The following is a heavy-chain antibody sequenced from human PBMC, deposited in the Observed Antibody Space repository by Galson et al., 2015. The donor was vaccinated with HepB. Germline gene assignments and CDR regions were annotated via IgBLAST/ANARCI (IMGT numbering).Heavy chain of an antibody. J-gene: IGHJ4*02. Sequence: SLRLSCATFGFTFSRYAMGWVRQAPGKGLEWVSGMSGTGGTTFYSDSVKGRFTISRDNSKNTLYLQMNNLRVKDTAVYYCAKVAVVVTTIPYYFDYWGQGTQVTVSS. V-gene: IGHV3-23*01. CDR3: AKVAVVVTTIPYYFDY. D-gene: IGHD2-21*02. CDR1: GFTFSRYA. CDR2: MSGTGGTT.